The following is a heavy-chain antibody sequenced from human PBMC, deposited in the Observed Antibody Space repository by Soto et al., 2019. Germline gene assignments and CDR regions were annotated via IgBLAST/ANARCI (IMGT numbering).Heavy chain of an antibody. CDR1: GASTVSHYH. V-gene: IGHV4-31*02. CDR3: ALALGPTTGLDY. D-gene: IGHD1-26*01. J-gene: IGHJ4*02. Sequence: QVQLQESGPGLVKPSQTLSLTCSVSGASTVSHYHWTWIRQPPGKGLEWMGYIFNSGTTFYNPSRTRRLSISMDTSGNHFSLELRSVTAADTAVYYCALALGPTTGLDYWGQGTLVTVSS. CDR2: IFNSGTT.